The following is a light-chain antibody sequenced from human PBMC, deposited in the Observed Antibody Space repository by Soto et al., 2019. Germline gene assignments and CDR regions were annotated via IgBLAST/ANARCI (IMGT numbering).Light chain of an antibody. Sequence: EIVMTQSPGTLSVSPGERATLSCRASENLNTNLAWYQQRPGQAPRLLIYGASTRATGVPARFTGRGSGTDFPLTISSLQFEDFAVYFCQQYKNWPPWTFGQGTKVDI. V-gene: IGKV3-15*01. J-gene: IGKJ1*01. CDR1: ENLNTN. CDR3: QQYKNWPPWT. CDR2: GAS.